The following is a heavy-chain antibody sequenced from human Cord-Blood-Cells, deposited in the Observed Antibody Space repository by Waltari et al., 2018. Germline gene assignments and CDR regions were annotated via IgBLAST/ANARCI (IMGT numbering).Heavy chain of an antibody. Sequence: QVQLQESGPGLVKPSETLSLTCTVSGGSISSYYWSWIRQPAGKGLEWIGRIYTSGSTNYNPSLKSRVTMSVDTSKNQFSLKLSSVTAADTAVYYCARGDIVVVPAALPEGVSYYYYMDVWGKGTTVTVSS. V-gene: IGHV4-4*07. CDR1: GGSISSYY. CDR3: ARGDIVVVPAALPEGVSYYYYMDV. CDR2: IYTSGST. D-gene: IGHD2-2*01. J-gene: IGHJ6*03.